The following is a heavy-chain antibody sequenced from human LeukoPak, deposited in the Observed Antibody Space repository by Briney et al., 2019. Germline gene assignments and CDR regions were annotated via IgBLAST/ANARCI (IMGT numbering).Heavy chain of an antibody. Sequence: ASVKVSCKASGYTFTYRYLHWVRQAPGQRLEWMGWINAGNGNTKYSQKFQGRVTITRDTSASTAYMELSSLRSEDTAVYYCARVIAAAYYFDYWGQGTLVTVSS. CDR3: ARVIAAAYYFDY. CDR2: INAGNGNT. CDR1: GYTFTYRY. V-gene: IGHV1-3*01. J-gene: IGHJ4*02. D-gene: IGHD6-13*01.